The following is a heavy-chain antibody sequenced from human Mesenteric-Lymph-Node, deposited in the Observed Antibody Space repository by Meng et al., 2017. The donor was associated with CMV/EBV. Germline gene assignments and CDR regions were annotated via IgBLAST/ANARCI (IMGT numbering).Heavy chain of an antibody. V-gene: IGHV3-23*01. CDR2: ISGGTGYT. J-gene: IGHJ4*02. CDR3: AKTKDYDFRSGYVSYFDY. Sequence: GGSLRLSCVASGFSFNSYAMSWVRQAPGKGLEWISAISGGTGYTYYPDSVKGRFTISRDNSKNTLYLQMNSLRADDTAFYYCAKTKDYDFRSGYVSYFDYWGQGTLVTVSS. D-gene: IGHD3-3*01. CDR1: GFSFNSYA.